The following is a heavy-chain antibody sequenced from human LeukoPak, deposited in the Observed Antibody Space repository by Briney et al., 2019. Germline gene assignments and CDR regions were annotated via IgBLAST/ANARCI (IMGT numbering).Heavy chain of an antibody. Sequence: PSETLSLTCTVSGGSISSSSYYWGWIRQPPGKGLERIGSIYYSGSTYYNPSLKSRVTISVDTSKNQFSLKLSSVTAADTAVYYCARQPTVLRFLEWLIPTPDYWGQGTLVTVSS. CDR2: IYYSGST. J-gene: IGHJ4*02. CDR1: GGSISSSSYY. D-gene: IGHD3-3*01. V-gene: IGHV4-39*01. CDR3: ARQPTVLRFLEWLIPTPDY.